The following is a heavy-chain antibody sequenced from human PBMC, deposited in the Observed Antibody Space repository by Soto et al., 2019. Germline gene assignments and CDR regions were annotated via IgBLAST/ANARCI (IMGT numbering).Heavy chain of an antibody. V-gene: IGHV4-30-2*01. CDR1: GGSISSGGYS. Sequence: QLPLQESGSGLVKPSQTLSLTCAVSGGSISSGGYSWSWIRQPPGKGLEWIGYIYHSGSTYYNPSLKSRVTISVDRSKNQFSLKLSSVTAADTAVYYCARGKHDILTGYWGTRGFDPWGQGTLVTVSS. D-gene: IGHD3-9*01. CDR3: ARGKHDILTGYWGTRGFDP. CDR2: IYHSGST. J-gene: IGHJ5*02.